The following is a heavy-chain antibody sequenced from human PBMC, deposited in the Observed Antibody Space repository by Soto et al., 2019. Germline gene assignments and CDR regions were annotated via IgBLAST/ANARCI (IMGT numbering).Heavy chain of an antibody. V-gene: IGHV1-3*01. J-gene: IGHJ6*02. CDR2: INAGNGNT. D-gene: IGHD2-15*01. Sequence: QVQLVQSGAEVKKPGASVKVSCKASGYTLTSHAMHWVRQAPGQRLEWMGWINAGNGNTKYSQKFQGRVTITRDTPASTAYMELSSLRSEDTAVYYCARFIGGAYGMDVWGQGTTVTVSS. CDR3: ARFIGGAYGMDV. CDR1: GYTLTSHA.